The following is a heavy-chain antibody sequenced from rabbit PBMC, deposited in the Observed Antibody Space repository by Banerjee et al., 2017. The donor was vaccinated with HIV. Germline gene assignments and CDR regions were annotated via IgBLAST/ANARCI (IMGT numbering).Heavy chain of an antibody. D-gene: IGHD6-1*01. CDR2: IAITSGNT. Sequence: QEQLEESGGDLVKPEGSLTLTCTASRFSFSSSYYMCWVRQAPGKGLEWIGCIAITSGNTYYASWAKGRFTIAKTSSTTVTLQMTGLTAADTATYFCARDRDAGYAGYGYVDLWGPGTLVTVS. CDR3: ARDRDAGYAGYGYVDL. CDR1: RFSFSSSYY. J-gene: IGHJ4*01. V-gene: IGHV1S45*01.